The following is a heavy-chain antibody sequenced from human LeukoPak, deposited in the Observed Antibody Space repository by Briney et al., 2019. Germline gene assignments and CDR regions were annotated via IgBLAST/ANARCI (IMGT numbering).Heavy chain of an antibody. V-gene: IGHV1-18*01. CDR3: ARDYGGNPIDY. Sequence: ASVKVSCKASGYTFTNYGISWVRQAAGQGLEWMGWISAYNGNTNYAQKLQGRVTMTTDASTSTAYMELRSLRSDDTAVYYCARDYGGNPIDYWGQGTLVTVSS. CDR2: ISAYNGNT. CDR1: GYTFTNYG. J-gene: IGHJ4*02. D-gene: IGHD4-23*01.